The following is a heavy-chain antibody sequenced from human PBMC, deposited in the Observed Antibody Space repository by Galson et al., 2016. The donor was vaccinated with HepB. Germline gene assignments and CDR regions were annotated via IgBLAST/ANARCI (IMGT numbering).Heavy chain of an antibody. J-gene: IGHJ4*02. Sequence: SLRLSCAASGFTFSTYSMDWVRQAPGKGLEWVSSISGTTTDIFYADSVGGRFTISRDNSNNTVFLQMNSLTADDTAIYYCAKERVGRGIIIPSPLDSWGRGTRVTVSS. V-gene: IGHV3-21*01. CDR3: AKERVGRGIIIPSPLDS. CDR1: GFTFSTYS. D-gene: IGHD3-10*01. CDR2: ISGTTTDI.